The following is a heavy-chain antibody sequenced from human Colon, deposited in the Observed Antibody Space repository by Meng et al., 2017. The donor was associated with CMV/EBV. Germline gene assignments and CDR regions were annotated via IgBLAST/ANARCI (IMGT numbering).Heavy chain of an antibody. CDR2: INSNSGAT. CDR3: ARDQSGSRVPFDY. CDR1: GYTFSDYH. V-gene: IGHV1-2*02. D-gene: IGHD1-26*01. J-gene: IGHJ4*02. Sequence: QGQLVQSGSEVKKPGASVKVSCKTSGYTFSDYHIHWVRQAPGQGLEWMGWINSNSGATDYAQKFQGRFTMTRDTSITTVYMELSSLRSDDTAVYYCARDQSGSRVPFDYWGQGSLVTVSS.